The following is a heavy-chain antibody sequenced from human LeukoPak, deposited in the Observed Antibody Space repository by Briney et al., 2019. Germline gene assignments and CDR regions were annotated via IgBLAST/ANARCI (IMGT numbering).Heavy chain of an antibody. CDR2: ISSSSSYI. V-gene: IGHV3-21*01. J-gene: IGHJ4*02. CDR3: ARSYCSSTSCYHSYMPNYFDY. Sequence: GGSLRLSCAASGFTFSSYSMNWVRRAPGKGLEWVSSISSSSSYIYYADSVKGRFTISRDNAKNSLYLQMNSLRAEDTAVYYCARSYCSSTSCYHSYMPNYFDYWGQGTLVTVSS. CDR1: GFTFSSYS. D-gene: IGHD2-2*01.